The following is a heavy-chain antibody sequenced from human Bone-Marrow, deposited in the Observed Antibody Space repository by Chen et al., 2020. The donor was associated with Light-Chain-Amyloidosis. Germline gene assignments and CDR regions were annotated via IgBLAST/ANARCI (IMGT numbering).Heavy chain of an antibody. D-gene: IGHD2-15*01. CDR1: GFTFNNYA. J-gene: IGHJ4*02. CDR3: ARGSAATCSGARCYYFDY. CDR2: LSRVSSTT. Sequence: EVQLLESGGDLVQPGGSLRLSCAASGFTFNNYAMSWVRQAPGTVLGFVSVLSRVSSTTYYADSVKGRFTVSSDNSINTLYLQMSSLRAEDTAIYCCARGSAATCSGARCYYFDYWGQGALVTVSS. V-gene: IGHV3-23*01.